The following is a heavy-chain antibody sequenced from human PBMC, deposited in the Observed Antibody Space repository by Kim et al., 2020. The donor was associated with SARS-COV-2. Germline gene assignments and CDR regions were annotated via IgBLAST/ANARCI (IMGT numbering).Heavy chain of an antibody. D-gene: IGHD6-13*01. CDR2: INHSGST. CDR1: GGSFSGYY. J-gene: IGHJ4*02. V-gene: IGHV4-34*01. CDR3: ARGGRRVAAADEFDY. Sequence: SETLSLTCAVYGGSFSGYYWSWIRQPPGKALEWIGEINHSGSTNYNPSLKSRVTISVDTSKNQFSLKLSSVTAADTAVYYCARGGRRVAAADEFDYWGQGTLVTVSS.